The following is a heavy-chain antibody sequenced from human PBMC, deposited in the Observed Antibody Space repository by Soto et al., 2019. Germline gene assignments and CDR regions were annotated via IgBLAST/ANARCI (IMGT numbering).Heavy chain of an antibody. CDR2: IYYSGST. D-gene: IGHD3-22*01. CDR3: ARDPYYYDSSGYIGPYGMDV. V-gene: IGHV4-30-4*01. J-gene: IGHJ6*02. CDR1: GGSISSGDYY. Sequence: NPSETLSLTCTVSGGSISSGDYYWSWIRQPPGKGLEWIGYIYYSGSTYYNPSLKSRVTISVDTSKNQFSLKLSSVTAADTAVYYCARDPYYYDSSGYIGPYGMDVWGQGTTVTVSS.